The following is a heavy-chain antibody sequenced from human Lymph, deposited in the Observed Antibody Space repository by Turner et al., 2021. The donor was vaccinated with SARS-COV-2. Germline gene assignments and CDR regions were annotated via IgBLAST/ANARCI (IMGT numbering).Heavy chain of an antibody. CDR1: GFTFISYG. V-gene: IGHV3-30*03. Sequence: QVQLLESGGGVAEPGRSLRLACAASGFTFISYGLHWVRQAPGKGMEWVAVISYDGGHKSYADSVKGRFTISRDNSKNTLYLQMISLRAEDTAVYYCAWALYYYYGMDVWGQGTTVTVSS. J-gene: IGHJ6*02. CDR2: ISYDGGHK. CDR3: AWALYYYYGMDV.